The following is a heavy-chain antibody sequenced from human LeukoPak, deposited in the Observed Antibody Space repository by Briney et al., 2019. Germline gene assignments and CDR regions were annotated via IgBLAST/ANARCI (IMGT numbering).Heavy chain of an antibody. CDR3: ARGLITMVRGVIMAGYYFDY. CDR2: ISSSSYI. CDR1: GFTFSSYS. D-gene: IGHD3-10*01. J-gene: IGHJ4*02. V-gene: IGHV3-21*01. Sequence: GGSLRLSCAASGFTFSSYSMNWVRQAPGKGLEWVSSISSSSYIYYADSVKGRFTISRDNAKNSLYLQMNSLRAEDTAVYYCARGLITMVRGVIMAGYYFDYWGQGTLVTVSS.